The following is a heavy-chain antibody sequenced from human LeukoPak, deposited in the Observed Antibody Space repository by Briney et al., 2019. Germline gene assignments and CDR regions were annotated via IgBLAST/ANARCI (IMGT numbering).Heavy chain of an antibody. J-gene: IGHJ4*02. V-gene: IGHV3-48*03. CDR2: ISSSGTLM. CDR1: GFTFSNYE. D-gene: IGHD4-17*01. Sequence: PGGSLRLSCAASGFTFSNYEMNWVRQAPGKGLEWVSYISSSGTLMFYSDSVKGRFTIPRDNASVSLQMNSLRAEDTALYYCARSITDYGDYDSPFFDYWGQGTLVTVSS. CDR3: ARSITDYGDYDSPFFDY.